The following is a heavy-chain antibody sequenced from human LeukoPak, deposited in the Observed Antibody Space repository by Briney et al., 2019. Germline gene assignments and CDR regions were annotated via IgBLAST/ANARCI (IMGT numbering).Heavy chain of an antibody. V-gene: IGHV3-23*01. CDR3: AKDGHFYDSSGYWPFDY. J-gene: IGHJ4*02. Sequence: GGSLRLSCAASGFTFSSYGMSWVRQAPGKGLEWVSATSGSGGSTYYADSVKGRFTISRDNSKNTLYLQMNSLRAEDTAVYYCAKDGHFYDSSGYWPFDYWGQGTLVTVSS. D-gene: IGHD3-22*01. CDR1: GFTFSSYG. CDR2: TSGSGGST.